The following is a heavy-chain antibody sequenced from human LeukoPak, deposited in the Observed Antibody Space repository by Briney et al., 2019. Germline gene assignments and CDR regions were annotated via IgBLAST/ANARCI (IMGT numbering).Heavy chain of an antibody. Sequence: GGSLRLSCAASGFTFSSYWMSWVRQAPGKGLEWVANIKQDGSEKYYVDSVKGRFTISRDNAKNSLYLQMNSLRAEDTAVYYCARGGRTMIAFYSFDYWGQGTLVTVSS. CDR3: ARGGRTMIAFYSFDY. D-gene: IGHD3-22*01. CDR1: GFTFSSYW. V-gene: IGHV3-7*01. J-gene: IGHJ4*02. CDR2: IKQDGSEK.